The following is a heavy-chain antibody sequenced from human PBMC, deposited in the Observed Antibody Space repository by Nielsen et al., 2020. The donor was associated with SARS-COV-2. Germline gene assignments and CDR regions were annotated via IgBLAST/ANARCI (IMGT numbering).Heavy chain of an antibody. CDR2: LTGSGRTT. Sequence: GGSLRLSCAASGFTFNNYAMGWVRQAPGKGLEWVSALTGSGRTTYYADSVKGRFTVSRDNSKNTLYLQMNSLRAEDTAVYYCAKIQQVGDTSRDYWGQGALVTVSS. D-gene: IGHD1-26*01. J-gene: IGHJ4*02. CDR3: AKIQQVGDTSRDY. V-gene: IGHV3-23*01. CDR1: GFTFNNYA.